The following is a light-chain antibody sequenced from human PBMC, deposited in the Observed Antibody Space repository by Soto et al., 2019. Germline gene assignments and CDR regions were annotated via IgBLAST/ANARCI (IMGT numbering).Light chain of an antibody. Sequence: EIGLTQSPRTLSLSPGERATLSCRASQSVSSSYLAWYQQKPGQAPRLLIYGASSRATGIPDRFSGSGSGTDFTLTISRLEPEDFAVYYCQQYGSSPGTLGQGTKVDIK. V-gene: IGKV3-20*01. CDR2: GAS. CDR3: QQYGSSPGT. CDR1: QSVSSSY. J-gene: IGKJ1*01.